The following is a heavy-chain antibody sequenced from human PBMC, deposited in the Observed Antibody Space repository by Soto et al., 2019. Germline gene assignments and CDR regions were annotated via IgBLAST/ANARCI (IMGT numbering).Heavy chain of an antibody. CDR1: GYTFTTYS. D-gene: IGHD1-26*01. J-gene: IGHJ3*02. V-gene: IGHV1-3*01. CDR2: MNHLNGDT. CDR3: ARGNSGAFDI. Sequence: QVQLVQSGAEVKKPGASVKVSCKASGYTFTTYSMHWVRQAPGQRLEWMGWMNHLNGDTKYSQRFQGRLTIIRDTSASTAYMELSSLRSEDTAIYYCARGNSGAFDIWGQGTMVTVSS.